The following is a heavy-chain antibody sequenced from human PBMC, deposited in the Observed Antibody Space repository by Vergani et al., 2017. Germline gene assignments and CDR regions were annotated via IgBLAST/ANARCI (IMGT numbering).Heavy chain of an antibody. Sequence: QVRLQESGPGLVKPSETLSLTCSVSGGSMSGYYWSWIRQPPGKELEWIGYMYHSGSTNYNPSLETRVTISGDTSKNQFSLTVTSVTAADTAVYYCASDTHSGQRADRWGQGILVTVTS. D-gene: IGHD6-19*01. J-gene: IGHJ5*02. CDR2: MYHSGST. CDR3: ASDTHSGQRADR. V-gene: IGHV4-59*01. CDR1: GGSMSGYY.